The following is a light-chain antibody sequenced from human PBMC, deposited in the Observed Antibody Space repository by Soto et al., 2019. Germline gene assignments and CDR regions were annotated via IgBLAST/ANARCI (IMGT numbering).Light chain of an antibody. CDR1: QSVNSSY. J-gene: IGKJ1*01. Sequence: EIVLTQSPGTLSLSPGQRATLSCRASQSVNSSYLAWFQQKPGQAPRLLIYGASTRATGIPDRFSGSGAGTDFTLTISILEPEDSAVYYCQQYGSSPQTFGQGTKVEIK. CDR2: GAS. CDR3: QQYGSSPQT. V-gene: IGKV3-20*01.